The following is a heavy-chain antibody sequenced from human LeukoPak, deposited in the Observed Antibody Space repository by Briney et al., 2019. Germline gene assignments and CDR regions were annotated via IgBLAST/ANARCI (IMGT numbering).Heavy chain of an antibody. Sequence: GAPVKVSCKASGGTFSSYAISWVRQAPGQGLEWMGRIIPILGIANYAQKFQGRVTITADKSTSTAYMELSSLGSEDTAVYYCASAPYYYDSSDGNWFDPWGQGTLVTVSS. CDR3: ASAPYYYDSSDGNWFDP. CDR1: GGTFSSYA. J-gene: IGHJ5*02. CDR2: IIPILGIA. D-gene: IGHD3-22*01. V-gene: IGHV1-69*04.